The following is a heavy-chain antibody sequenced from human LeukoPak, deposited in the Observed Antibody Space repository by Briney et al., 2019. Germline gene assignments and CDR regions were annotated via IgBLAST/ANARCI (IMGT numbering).Heavy chain of an antibody. V-gene: IGHV3-11*01. CDR2: ISSSGSTI. CDR3: ARDPQYYYDSSGSPRFDL. D-gene: IGHD3-22*01. Sequence: GGSLRLSCAASGFTFSDYYMSWIRQAPGKGLEWVSYISSSGSTIYYADSVKGRFTISRDNAKNSLYLQMNSLRAEDTAVYYCARDPQYYYDSSGSPRFDLWGRGTLVTVSS. J-gene: IGHJ2*01. CDR1: GFTFSDYY.